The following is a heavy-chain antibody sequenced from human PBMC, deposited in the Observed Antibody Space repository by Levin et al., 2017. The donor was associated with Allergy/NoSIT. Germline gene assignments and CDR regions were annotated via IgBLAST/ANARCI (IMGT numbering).Heavy chain of an antibody. V-gene: IGHV3-48*01. CDR1: GFTFSSYS. D-gene: IGHD6-19*01. CDR3: AREGAVRGFDY. Sequence: GESLKISCAASGFTFSSYSMNWVRQAPGKGLEWVSYISSSSSTIYYADSVKGRFTISRDNAKNSLYLQMNSLRAEDTAVYYCAREGAVRGFDYWGQGTLVTVSS. J-gene: IGHJ4*02. CDR2: ISSSSSTI.